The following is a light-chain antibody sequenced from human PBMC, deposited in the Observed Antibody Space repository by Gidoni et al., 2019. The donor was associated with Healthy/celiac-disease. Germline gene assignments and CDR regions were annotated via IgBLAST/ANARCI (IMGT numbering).Light chain of an antibody. Sequence: QPVLTQSSSASASLGSSVQLTCTLSSGHSSYIIAGPQQQPGKAPRYLMKLEGSGSYNKGSGVPDRCSGSSSGADRYLTISNRQSEDEADYYCETWDSNLSPWVFGGGTKLTVL. J-gene: IGLJ3*02. CDR3: ETWDSNLSPWV. V-gene: IGLV4-60*03. CDR1: SGHSSYI. CDR2: LEGSGSY.